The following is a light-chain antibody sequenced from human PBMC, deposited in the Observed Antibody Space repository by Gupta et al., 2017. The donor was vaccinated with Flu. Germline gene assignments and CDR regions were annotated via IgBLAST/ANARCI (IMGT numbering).Light chain of an antibody. J-gene: IGLJ3*02. V-gene: IGLV1-40*01. Sequence: QSVLTQPPSVSGAPGQRVTVSCTANSSNIGAGYDVHWYQQLPGTAPKLLIYGNSNRPSGVPDRFSGSKSGTSASLTITGLQAEDEADYYCQSYDSSLSGSVFGGGTKLTVL. CDR3: QSYDSSLSGSV. CDR2: GNS. CDR1: SSNIGAGYD.